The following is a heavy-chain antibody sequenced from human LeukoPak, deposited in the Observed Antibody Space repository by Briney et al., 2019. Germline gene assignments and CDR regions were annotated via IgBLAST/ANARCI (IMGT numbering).Heavy chain of an antibody. Sequence: ASVKVSFKASGYTFTDYHMHWVRQAPGQGLEWMGWINPNSGGTNYAQKFQGRVTMTRDTSISTTNMELRSLRSDDTAVYYCAREMETGTVVTPGYWGQGTLVTVSS. D-gene: IGHD4-23*01. CDR3: AREMETGTVVTPGY. J-gene: IGHJ4*02. CDR1: GYTFTDYH. V-gene: IGHV1-2*02. CDR2: INPNSGGT.